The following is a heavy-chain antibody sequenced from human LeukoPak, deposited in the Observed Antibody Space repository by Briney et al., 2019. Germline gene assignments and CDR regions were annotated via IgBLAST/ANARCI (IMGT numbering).Heavy chain of an antibody. CDR2: ISYDGSNK. D-gene: IGHD3-10*01. J-gene: IGHJ5*02. V-gene: IGHV3-30*04. CDR3: ARANYGSGSYPIDP. CDR1: GFTFSSYA. Sequence: PGRSLRLSCAASGFTFSSYAMHWVRQAPGKGLEWVAVISYDGSNKYYADSVKGRFTISRDNSKNTLYLQMNSLRAEDTAVYYCARANYGSGSYPIDPWGQGTLVTVSS.